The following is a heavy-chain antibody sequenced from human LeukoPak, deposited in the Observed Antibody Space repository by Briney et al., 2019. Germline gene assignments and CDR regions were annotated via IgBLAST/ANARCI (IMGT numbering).Heavy chain of an antibody. D-gene: IGHD6-13*01. CDR2: ISSSSSYT. CDR1: GFTFSDYY. CDR3: AREEGYSFDY. Sequence: GGSLRLSRAASGFTFSDYYMSWLRQAPGKGLEWVSYISSSSSYTNYADSVKGRFTISRDNAKNSLYLQMNSLRAEDTAVYYCAREEGYSFDYWGQGTLVTVSS. V-gene: IGHV3-11*06. J-gene: IGHJ4*02.